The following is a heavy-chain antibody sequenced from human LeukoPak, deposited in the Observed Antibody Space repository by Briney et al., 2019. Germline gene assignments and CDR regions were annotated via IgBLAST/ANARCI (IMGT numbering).Heavy chain of an antibody. CDR3: AKAEQLVGNNWFDP. D-gene: IGHD6-6*01. CDR1: GDSVSSNSAA. J-gene: IGHJ5*02. Sequence: SQTLSLTCAISGDSVSSNSAAWNWIRQSPSRGLEWLGRTYYRSKWYNDYAVPVKSRITINPDTSKNQFSLQLNSVTPEDTAVYYCAKAEQLVGNNWFDPWGQGTLVTVSS. V-gene: IGHV6-1*01. CDR2: TYYRSKWYN.